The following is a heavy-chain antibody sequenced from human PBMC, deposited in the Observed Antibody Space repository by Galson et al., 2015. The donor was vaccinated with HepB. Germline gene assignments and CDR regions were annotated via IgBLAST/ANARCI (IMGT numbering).Heavy chain of an antibody. CDR1: GYTFTSYY. D-gene: IGHD3-3*01. CDR2: INPSGGST. J-gene: IGHJ5*02. CDR3: ARGRELVNYDFWSGGFDP. V-gene: IGHV1-46*01. Sequence: SVKVSCKASGYTFTSYYMHWVRQAPGQGLEWMGIINPSGGSTSYAQKFQGRVTMTRDTSTSTVYMELSSLRSEDTAVYYCARGRELVNYDFWSGGFDPWGQGTLVTVSS.